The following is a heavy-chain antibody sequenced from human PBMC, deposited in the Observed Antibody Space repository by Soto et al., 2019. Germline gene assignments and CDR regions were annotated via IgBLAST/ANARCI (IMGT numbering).Heavy chain of an antibody. D-gene: IGHD2-15*01. CDR2: IYYSGST. CDR3: ARVVRISAKGMDF. CDR1: GGSISSGDYY. V-gene: IGHV4-30-4*01. Sequence: SETLSLTCTVSGGSISSGDYYWSWVRQPPGKGLEWIGYIYYSGSTYYNPSLKSRVTIEVDTSKNQFSLKLSSVTAADTAVYYWARVVRISAKGMDFWGQGTTVTVCS. J-gene: IGHJ6*02.